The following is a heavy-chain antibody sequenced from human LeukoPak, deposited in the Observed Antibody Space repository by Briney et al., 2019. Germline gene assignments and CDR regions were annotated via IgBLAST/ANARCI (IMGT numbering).Heavy chain of an antibody. Sequence: SETLSLTCTVSGGAVNSYYWSWIRQPPGKGLEWIGYIYYTGSTNYNPSLKSRVTISVDTSKNQFSLRLSSVSAADTAVYYCARAVRDRKYGYAFDIWGQGTMVTVSS. CDR1: GGAVNSYY. D-gene: IGHD4-17*01. V-gene: IGHV4-59*02. J-gene: IGHJ3*02. CDR3: ARAVRDRKYGYAFDI. CDR2: IYYTGST.